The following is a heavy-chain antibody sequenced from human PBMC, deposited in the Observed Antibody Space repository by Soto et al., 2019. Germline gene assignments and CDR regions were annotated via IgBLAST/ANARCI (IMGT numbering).Heavy chain of an antibody. CDR3: ARGGAMGVDY. D-gene: IGHD1-26*01. CDR1: GFTFNTHW. J-gene: IGHJ4*02. Sequence: GGSLRLSCTASGFTFNTHWMHWVRQAPGKGLVWVSRIYFDGIATNYADSVKGRLTVSRDNAKNTVYLHVNTLRDEDTAVYYCARGGAMGVDYWGQGTLVTVSS. CDR2: IYFDGIAT. V-gene: IGHV3-74*01.